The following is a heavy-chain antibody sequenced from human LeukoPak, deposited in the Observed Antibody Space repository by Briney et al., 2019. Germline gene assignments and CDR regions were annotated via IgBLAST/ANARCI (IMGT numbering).Heavy chain of an antibody. J-gene: IGHJ4*02. CDR2: FDPEDGET. CDR3: ATEGPLVGAISN. V-gene: IGHV1-24*01. CDR1: GYTFTDYY. Sequence: ASVKVSCKSSGYTFTDYYMHWVRQAPGKGLEWMGGFDPEDGETIYAQKFQGRVTMTEDTSTDTAYMELSSLRSEDTAVYYCATEGPLVGAISNWGQGTLVTVSS. D-gene: IGHD1-26*01.